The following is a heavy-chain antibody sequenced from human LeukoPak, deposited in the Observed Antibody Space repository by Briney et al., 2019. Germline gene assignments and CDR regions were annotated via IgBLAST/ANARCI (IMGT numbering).Heavy chain of an antibody. Sequence: GGSLRLSCAASGFTFSSYGMHWVRQAPGKGLEWVAVIWYDGSNKYYADSVKGRFTISRDNSKNTLYLQMNSLRAEDTAVYYCASTHFAQLFDYWGQGTLVTVSS. CDR1: GFTFSSYG. D-gene: IGHD2-2*01. CDR2: IWYDGSNK. V-gene: IGHV3-33*01. J-gene: IGHJ4*02. CDR3: ASTHFAQLFDY.